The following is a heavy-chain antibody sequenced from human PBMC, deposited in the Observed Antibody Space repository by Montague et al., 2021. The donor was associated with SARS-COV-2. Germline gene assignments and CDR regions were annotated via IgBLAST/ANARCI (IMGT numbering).Heavy chain of an antibody. D-gene: IGHD3-10*01. V-gene: IGHV4-31*03. Sequence: TLSLTCTVSGATITSGRYYWTWIRQHPGKGLEYIGNIYYNGSTYCNPSLKSRLTMSVDMSKNQFSLKLRSVTAADTAMYFCARWAAPIYYYGLDVWGRGTTVTVSS. J-gene: IGHJ6*02. CDR2: IYYNGST. CDR3: ARWAAPIYYYGLDV. CDR1: GATITSGRYY.